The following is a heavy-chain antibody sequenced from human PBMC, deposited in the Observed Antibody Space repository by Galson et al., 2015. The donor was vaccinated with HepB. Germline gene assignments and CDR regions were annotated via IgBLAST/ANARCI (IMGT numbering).Heavy chain of an antibody. CDR1: GGTFSNYA. Sequence: SVKVSCKASGGTFSNYAISWVRQAPGQGLEWMGGIIPISGTAIYAQKFQGRVTITAGESPSTAYMDLNSLRSEHTAVYYCARDLNRFLIEISSLFFYYSAMDVWGQGTTVTVSS. CDR3: ARDLNRFLIEISSLFFYYSAMDV. CDR2: IIPISGTA. V-gene: IGHV1-69*13. D-gene: IGHD2-21*01. J-gene: IGHJ6*02.